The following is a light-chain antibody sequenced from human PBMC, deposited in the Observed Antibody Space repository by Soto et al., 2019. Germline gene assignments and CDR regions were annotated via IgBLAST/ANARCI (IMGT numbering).Light chain of an antibody. CDR2: DNT. CDR1: SSNIGAGYD. Sequence: QSVLTQPPSVSGAPGQRVTISCTGDSSNIGAGYDVHWYQQLPGTAPKLLIYDNTNRPSGIPDRFSGSKSGTSASLAITGLQAEDEADYYCQSYDNTLSGAFGGGTKSPS. J-gene: IGLJ2*01. CDR3: QSYDNTLSGA. V-gene: IGLV1-40*01.